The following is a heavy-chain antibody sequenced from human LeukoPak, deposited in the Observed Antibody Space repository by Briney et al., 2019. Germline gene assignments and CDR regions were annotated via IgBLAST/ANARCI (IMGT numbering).Heavy chain of an antibody. CDR1: GFTFSNYN. CDR3: AKDDLSHCSGGSCPFDY. D-gene: IGHD2-15*01. V-gene: IGHV3-48*01. J-gene: IGHJ4*02. CDR2: ISTSSNTI. Sequence: GGSLRLSCVTSGFTFSNYNMIWVRQAPGKGLEWISYISTSSNTIYYADSVKGRFTISRDNAKNSLYLQMNSLRAEDTALYYCAKDDLSHCSGGSCPFDYWGQGTLVTVSS.